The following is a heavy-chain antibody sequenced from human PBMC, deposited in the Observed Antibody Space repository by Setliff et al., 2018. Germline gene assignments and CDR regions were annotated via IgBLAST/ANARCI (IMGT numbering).Heavy chain of an antibody. Sequence: GGSLRLSCAASGFTFSSDAMSWVRQVPGKGLEWVSAISGSGGSTYYADSVKGRFTISRDNSKNTLYRQMSSLRAQDTAIYYCARTTGYRLEGDFDYWGQGPLVTVSS. CDR3: ARTTGYRLEGDFDY. D-gene: IGHD1-1*01. J-gene: IGHJ4*02. V-gene: IGHV3-23*01. CDR1: GFTFSSDA. CDR2: ISGSGGST.